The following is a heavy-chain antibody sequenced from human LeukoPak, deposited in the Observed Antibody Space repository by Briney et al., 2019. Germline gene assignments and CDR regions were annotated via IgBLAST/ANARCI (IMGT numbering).Heavy chain of an antibody. D-gene: IGHD1-26*01. Sequence: GGTLRLSCAASGFTFSSHGINWVRQAPGKGLEWVSGISPSGDITYYTDSVQGRFTISRDNSKNMMYVQMSSLRAEDTAVYYCAKVAEVGATGYYYYMDVWGKGTTVTISS. CDR3: AKVAEVGATGYYYYMDV. V-gene: IGHV3-23*01. J-gene: IGHJ6*03. CDR2: ISPSGDIT. CDR1: GFTFSSHG.